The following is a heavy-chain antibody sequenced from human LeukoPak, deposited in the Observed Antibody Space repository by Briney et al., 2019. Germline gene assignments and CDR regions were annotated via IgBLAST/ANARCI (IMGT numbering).Heavy chain of an antibody. J-gene: IGHJ3*02. Sequence: GESLKISCKGSGYSFTSYWIGWVRQMPGKGLEGMGIIYPGDSDTRYSPSFQGQVTISADKSISTAYLQWSSLKASDTAMYYCARVLCSSTSCGDAFDIWGQGTMVTVSS. V-gene: IGHV5-51*01. CDR1: GYSFTSYW. D-gene: IGHD2-2*01. CDR2: IYPGDSDT. CDR3: ARVLCSSTSCGDAFDI.